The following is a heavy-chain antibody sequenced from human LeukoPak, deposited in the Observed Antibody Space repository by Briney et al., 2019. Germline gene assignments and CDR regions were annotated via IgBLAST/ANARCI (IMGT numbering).Heavy chain of an antibody. V-gene: IGHV3-21*01. Sequence: GGSLRLSCAASGFTFSSYSMNWVRQAPGKGLEWVSSISSSSSYIYYAESVKGRFTISRDNAKNSLYLQMNSLRAEDTAVYYCARNSGGYFDYWGQGTLVTVSS. D-gene: IGHD6-19*01. CDR3: ARNSGGYFDY. CDR2: ISSSSSYI. J-gene: IGHJ4*02. CDR1: GFTFSSYS.